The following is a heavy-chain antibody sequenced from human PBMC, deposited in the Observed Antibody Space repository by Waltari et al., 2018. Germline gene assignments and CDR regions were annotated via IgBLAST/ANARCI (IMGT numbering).Heavy chain of an antibody. CDR2: IIPNFGTA. CDR1: GGTFSSYA. CDR3: ARDRRCTNGVCLSYGMDV. J-gene: IGHJ6*02. Sequence: QVQLVQSGAEVKKPGSSVKVSCKASGGTFSSYAISWVRPAPGQGREWMGGIIPNFGTANDAQKFQGRVTITAEESTSTAYMELSSLRSEDTAVYYCARDRRCTNGVCLSYGMDVWGQGTTVTVSS. D-gene: IGHD2-8*01. V-gene: IGHV1-69*12.